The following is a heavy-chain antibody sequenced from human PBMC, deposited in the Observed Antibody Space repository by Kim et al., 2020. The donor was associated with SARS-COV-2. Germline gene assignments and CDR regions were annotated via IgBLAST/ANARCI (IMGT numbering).Heavy chain of an antibody. J-gene: IGHJ4*02. CDR3: AQSSVRRCLDY. Sequence: SETLSLTCAVSGGSISGDDWWSWVRQPPGKGLEWIGEIYHGGTTNYNPSLKSRVTISIDKSKNQFSLKLNSVTAADTAEYYCAQSSVRRCLDYWGQGTLVTVSS. V-gene: IGHV4-4*02. CDR1: GGSISGDDW. D-gene: IGHD3-10*02. CDR2: IYHGGTT.